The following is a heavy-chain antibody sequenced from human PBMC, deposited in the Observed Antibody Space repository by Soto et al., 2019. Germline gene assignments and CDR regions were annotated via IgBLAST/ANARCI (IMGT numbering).Heavy chain of an antibody. CDR3: AREENRGGLDY. V-gene: IGHV3-33*01. CDR1: GFTFSRYG. J-gene: IGHJ4*01. Sequence: QVQLVESGGGVVQSGRSLRLSCAASGFTFSRYGFHWVRQAPGKGLEWVALIWSDGSNKYYTESVKGRFTISRDDSKNTLYLEMDSLRAEDTAVYYWAREENRGGLDYLGQGTLVTVSS. CDR2: IWSDGSNK. D-gene: IGHD3-16*01.